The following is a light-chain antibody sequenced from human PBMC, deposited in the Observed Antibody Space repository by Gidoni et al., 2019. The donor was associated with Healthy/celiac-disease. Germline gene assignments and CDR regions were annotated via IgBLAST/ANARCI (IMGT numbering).Light chain of an antibody. CDR3: QQYNSYYT. Sequence: IQLTPSPSTLSASVGDRVTITCRASQSISSWLAWYQQNPGKAPKLLIYKASSLESGVPSRFSGSGSGTEFTLTISSLQPDDFATYYGQQYNSYYTFGQGTKLEIK. V-gene: IGKV1-5*03. CDR2: KAS. J-gene: IGKJ2*01. CDR1: QSISSW.